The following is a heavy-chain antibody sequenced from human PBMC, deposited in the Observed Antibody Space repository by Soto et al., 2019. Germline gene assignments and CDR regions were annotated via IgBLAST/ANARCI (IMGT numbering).Heavy chain of an antibody. J-gene: IGHJ4*02. Sequence: EVQLVESGGGLVQPGGSLRLSCAASGFTFNSYWMKWVRQAPGRGLEWVGTINQDGSEKHYLDSVKGRFTISRDNAKESVYLQMNSLKAEDTDMYYCARGGYDYSNPFDYWGQGTLVTVSS. V-gene: IGHV3-7*04. CDR2: INQDGSEK. CDR3: ARGGYDYSNPFDY. D-gene: IGHD4-4*01. CDR1: GFTFNSYW.